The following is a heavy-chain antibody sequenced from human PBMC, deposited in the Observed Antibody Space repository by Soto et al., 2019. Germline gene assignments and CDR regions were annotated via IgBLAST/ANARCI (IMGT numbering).Heavy chain of an antibody. D-gene: IGHD5-18*01. CDR1: GFTFSSYA. CDR2: ISYDGSNK. J-gene: IGHJ6*02. V-gene: IGHV3-30-3*01. CDR3: ARDADTAMVGYYYYGMDV. Sequence: GGSLRLSCAASGFTFSSYAMHWVRQAPGKGLEWVAVISYDGSNKYYADSVKGRFTISRDNSKNTLYPQMNSLRAEDTAVYYCARDADTAMVGYYYYGMDVWGQGTTVTV.